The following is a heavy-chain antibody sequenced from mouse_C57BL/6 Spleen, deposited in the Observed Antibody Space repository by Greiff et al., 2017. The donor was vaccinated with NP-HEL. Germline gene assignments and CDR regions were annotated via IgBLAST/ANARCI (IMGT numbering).Heavy chain of an antibody. CDR1: GYTFTSYW. CDR3: AVYDYDGSRAMDY. Sequence: QVQLQQPGAELVKPGASVKMSCKASGYTFTSYWITWVKPRPGQGLEWIGDIYPGSGSTNYNEKFKSKATLTVDTSSSTAYMQLSSLTSEDSAVYYCAVYDYDGSRAMDYWGQGTSVTVSS. V-gene: IGHV1-55*01. CDR2: IYPGSGST. D-gene: IGHD2-4*01. J-gene: IGHJ4*01.